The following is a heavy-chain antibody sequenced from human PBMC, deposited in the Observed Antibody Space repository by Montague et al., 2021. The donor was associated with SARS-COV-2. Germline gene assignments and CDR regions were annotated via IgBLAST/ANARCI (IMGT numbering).Heavy chain of an antibody. CDR2: MYYRGTT. CDR1: GGSISSDY. D-gene: IGHD5-24*01. J-gene: IGHJ5*02. V-gene: IGHV4-59*01. Sequence: SETLSLTCSVSGGSISSDYWSWIRQSPGKGLEWIGYMYYRGTTNYSPSLKSRVTFSVDTSKNQFSLKLISVTAADTAGYFCAREDRWNWFDPWGQGVLVTVSS. CDR3: AREDRWNWFDP.